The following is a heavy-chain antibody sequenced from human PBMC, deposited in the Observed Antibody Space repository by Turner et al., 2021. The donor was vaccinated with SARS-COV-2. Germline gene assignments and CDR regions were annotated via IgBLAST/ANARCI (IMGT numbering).Heavy chain of an antibody. Sequence: EVQLVESGGGLVQPGGTLRLSCAASGFTFSNSDMNWVHQAPGKGLEWVSGVSWNGSRTHYADSVKGRFIISRDNSRNTLYLQTNSLRTRGYTYDAVADYWGQGTLVTVSS. V-gene: IGHV3-35*01. D-gene: IGHD5-18*01. CDR2: VSWNGSRT. J-gene: IGHJ4*02. CDR1: GFTFSNSD. CDR3: ADY.